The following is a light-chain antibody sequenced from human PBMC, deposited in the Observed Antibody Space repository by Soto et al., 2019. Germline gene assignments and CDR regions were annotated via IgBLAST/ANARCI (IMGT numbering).Light chain of an antibody. J-gene: IGKJ4*01. CDR1: QGISSY. Sequence: AIRMTQSPSSLSASTGDRVTITCRASQGISSYLAWYQQKPGKAPKLLIYAASTLRSGVPSRFSGSGSGTDFTLTISCLQSEDFATYYCQQYYSYPLGFGGGTKVEIK. CDR3: QQYYSYPLG. V-gene: IGKV1-8*01. CDR2: AAS.